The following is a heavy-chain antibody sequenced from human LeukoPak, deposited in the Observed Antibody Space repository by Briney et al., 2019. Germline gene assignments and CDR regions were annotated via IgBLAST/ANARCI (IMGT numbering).Heavy chain of an antibody. Sequence: SETLSLTCTVSGGSISSSSYYWGWIRQPPGKGMEWIGNIYYSGSTYYNPSLKSRVTISLDTSKNQFSLKLSSVTAADTAVYYCASVRRGFGESSKYYAYYYMGVWGKGTTVTISS. CDR3: ASVRRGFGESSKYYAYYYMGV. J-gene: IGHJ6*03. CDR2: IYYSGST. D-gene: IGHD3-10*01. CDR1: GGSISSSSYY. V-gene: IGHV4-39*01.